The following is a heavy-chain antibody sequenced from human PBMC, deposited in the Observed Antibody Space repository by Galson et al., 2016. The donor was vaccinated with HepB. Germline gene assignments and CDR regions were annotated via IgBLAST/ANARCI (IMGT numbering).Heavy chain of an antibody. J-gene: IGHJ6*02. V-gene: IGHV3-30*18. CDR1: GFTFSRYG. CDR3: AKDQVDTWNVVGMDV. CDR2: ISYDGDNK. D-gene: IGHD2-21*01. Sequence: SLRLSCAASGFTFSRYGMHWVRQAPGKGLEWVAVISYDGDNKHYADSVKGRFTISRDNSKNTLYLQMNSLRAEDTAVYYCAKDQVDTWNVVGMDVWGQGTTVTVSS.